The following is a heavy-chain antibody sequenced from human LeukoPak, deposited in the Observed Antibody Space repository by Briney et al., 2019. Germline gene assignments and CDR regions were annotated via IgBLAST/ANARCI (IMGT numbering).Heavy chain of an antibody. CDR3: AKERGGGGYSYGQYYFDY. D-gene: IGHD5-18*01. Sequence: GRSLRLSCAAPGFTFSSYGMHWVRQAPGKGLEWVAVIWYDGSNKYYADSVKGRFTISRDNSKNTLYLQMNSLRAEDTAVYYCAKERGGGGYSYGQYYFDYWGQGTLVTVSS. CDR2: IWYDGSNK. J-gene: IGHJ4*02. V-gene: IGHV3-33*06. CDR1: GFTFSSYG.